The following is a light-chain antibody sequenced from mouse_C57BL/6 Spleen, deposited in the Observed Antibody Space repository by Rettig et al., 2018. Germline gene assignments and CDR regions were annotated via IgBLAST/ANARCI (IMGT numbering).Light chain of an antibody. Sequence: RLLIYATSNLASGLPVRFSGTASGTSYSLTISRLAAEDAATSYCQQWSSYPFTFGSGTKLEIK. CDR3: QQWSSYPFT. CDR2: ATS. J-gene: IGKJ4*01. V-gene: IGKV4-55*01.